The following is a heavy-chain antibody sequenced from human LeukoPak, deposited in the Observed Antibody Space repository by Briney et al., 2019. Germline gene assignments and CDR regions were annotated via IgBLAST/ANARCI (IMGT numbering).Heavy chain of an antibody. Sequence: PGGSLRLSCAASGFTFSSYWMSWVRQAPGKGLEWVSSISSSSSYIYYADSVKGRFTISRDNAKNSLYLQMNSLRAEDTAVYYCARDRGYYDSSGYSNYWGQGTLVTVSS. CDR3: ARDRGYYDSSGYSNY. J-gene: IGHJ4*02. CDR2: ISSSSSYI. D-gene: IGHD3-22*01. V-gene: IGHV3-21*01. CDR1: GFTFSSYW.